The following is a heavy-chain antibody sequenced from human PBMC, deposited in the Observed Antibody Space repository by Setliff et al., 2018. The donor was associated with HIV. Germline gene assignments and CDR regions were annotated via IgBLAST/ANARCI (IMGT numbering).Heavy chain of an antibody. CDR3: AKGAGWYGF. D-gene: IGHD6-13*01. CDR1: GVSMSTDY. J-gene: IGHJ5*01. V-gene: IGHV4-59*01. Sequence: SETLSLTCSVSGVSMSTDYWSWLRQSPGKGLEWIAYIHSSGKTNYNPSLKSRVTISVDTSKNQFSLKLSSMTPADTAIYYCAKGAGWYGFWGQGTLVTVSS. CDR2: IHSSGKT.